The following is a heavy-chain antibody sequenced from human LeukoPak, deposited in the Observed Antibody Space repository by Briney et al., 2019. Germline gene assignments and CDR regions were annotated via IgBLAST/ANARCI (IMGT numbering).Heavy chain of an antibody. CDR2: IYYSGST. CDR3: ARVTRGVITFDY. V-gene: IGHV4-31*03. Sequence: SETLSLTCTVSGDSISSGGYYWTWIRQHPGKGLAGIGYIYYSGSTYYNPSLKSRVTMSVDTSKNQFSLKLSSVTAADTAVYYCARVTRGVITFDYWGQGTLVTVSS. D-gene: IGHD3-10*01. CDR1: GDSISSGGYY. J-gene: IGHJ4*02.